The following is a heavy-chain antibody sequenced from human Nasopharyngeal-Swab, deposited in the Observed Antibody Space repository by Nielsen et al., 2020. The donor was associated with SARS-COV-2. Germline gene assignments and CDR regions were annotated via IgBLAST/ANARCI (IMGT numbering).Heavy chain of an antibody. D-gene: IGHD1-1*01. CDR1: GGSVSSYY. Sequence: SETLSLTCTVSGGSVSSYYWSWIRQPPGKGLEWIGYIYYSGSTNYNPSLKSRVTISVDTSKNQFSLKLSSVTAADTAVYYCARGGGFVFFSFFFLFSPTSDAFDIWGQGTMVTVSS. V-gene: IGHV4-59*02. CDR3: ARGGGFVFFSFFFLFSPTSDAFDI. J-gene: IGHJ3*02. CDR2: IYYSGST.